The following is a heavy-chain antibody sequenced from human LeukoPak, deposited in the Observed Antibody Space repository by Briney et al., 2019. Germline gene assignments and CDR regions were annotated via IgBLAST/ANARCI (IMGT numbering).Heavy chain of an antibody. CDR2: IIPILVTP. Sequence: SVKVSCTASGGSFSSRSMTWVRQAPGQGLESMGGIIPILVTPNYAQNFQGRVTITTDESTTTAYMELTSLRAEDTAVYYCARSPLAHSGTYSEEWGQGTLVTVSS. V-gene: IGHV1-69*16. D-gene: IGHD1-26*01. CDR1: GGSFSSRS. CDR3: ARSPLAHSGTYSEE. J-gene: IGHJ4*02.